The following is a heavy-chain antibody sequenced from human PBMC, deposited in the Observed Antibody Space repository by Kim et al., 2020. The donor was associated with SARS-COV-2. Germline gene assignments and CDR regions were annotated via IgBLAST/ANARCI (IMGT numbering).Heavy chain of an antibody. V-gene: IGHV4-39*01. CDR3: ARHRSSSWNPDYYYGMDS. J-gene: IGHJ6*02. Sequence: SETLSLTCTVSGGSISSSSYYWGWIRQPPGKGLEWIGSIYSRGSTYYNPSLKSRVIISVDTSRNQFSLKLSSMTAADSAVYYCARHRSSSWNPDYYYGMDSGGQGTTVTVSS. CDR1: GGSISSSSYY. D-gene: IGHD6-13*01. CDR2: IYSRGST.